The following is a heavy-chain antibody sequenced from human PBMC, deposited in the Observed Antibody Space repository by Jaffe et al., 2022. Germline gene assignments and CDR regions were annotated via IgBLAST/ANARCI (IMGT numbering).Heavy chain of an antibody. D-gene: IGHD6-19*01. Sequence: QMQLQESGPGLVKPSQTLSLTCSVSRGFVSGGRFYWTWIRQPAGKGLEWVGRIDTSGTTYYNPSLKRRVTISIDASRNQFSLNLNSMTAADAAVYYCAAVFEVAGKGTFDYWGQGTLVTVSS. V-gene: IGHV4-61*02. CDR1: RGFVSGGRFY. CDR3: AAVFEVAGKGTFDY. J-gene: IGHJ4*02. CDR2: IDTSGTT.